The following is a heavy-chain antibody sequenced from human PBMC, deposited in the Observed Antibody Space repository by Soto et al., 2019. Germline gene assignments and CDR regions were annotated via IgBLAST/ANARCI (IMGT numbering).Heavy chain of an antibody. J-gene: IGHJ3*02. CDR2: INHSGST. D-gene: IGHD3-16*02. V-gene: IGHV4-34*01. Sequence: SETLSLTCAFYGGSFSGYYWSWIRQPPGKGLEWIGEINHSGSTNYNPSLKSRVTISVDTSKNQFSLKLSSVTAADTAVYYCANLDMITFGGVIGPNDEFDIWGQGTMVTVSS. CDR1: GGSFSGYY. CDR3: ANLDMITFGGVIGPNDEFDI.